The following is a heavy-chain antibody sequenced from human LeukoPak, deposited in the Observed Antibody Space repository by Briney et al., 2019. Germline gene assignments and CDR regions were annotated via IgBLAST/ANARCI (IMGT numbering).Heavy chain of an antibody. D-gene: IGHD3-3*01. V-gene: IGHV3-11*04. CDR2: ISSSGSTI. J-gene: IGHJ4*02. Sequence: KPGGSLRLSCAASGFTFSDYYMSWIRQAPGKGLEWVSYISSSGSTIYYADSVKGRFTISRDNAKNSLYLQMNSLRAEVTAVYYCARDLTYYDFWSGTTFDYWGQGTLVTVSS. CDR1: GFTFSDYY. CDR3: ARDLTYYDFWSGTTFDY.